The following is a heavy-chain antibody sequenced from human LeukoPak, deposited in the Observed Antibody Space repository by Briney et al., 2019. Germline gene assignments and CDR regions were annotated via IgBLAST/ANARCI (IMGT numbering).Heavy chain of an antibody. D-gene: IGHD3-10*01. Sequence: SETLSLTCTVSGVSISSYYWSWIRQPAGKGLEWIGRIHTSGSTKYNPSLKSRVTMSVDTSKNQFSLKLSSVTAAATAVHYCARDQYYYGSGSLYMDVWGRGTTVTISS. V-gene: IGHV4-4*07. J-gene: IGHJ6*03. CDR2: IHTSGST. CDR3: ARDQYYYGSGSLYMDV. CDR1: GVSISSYY.